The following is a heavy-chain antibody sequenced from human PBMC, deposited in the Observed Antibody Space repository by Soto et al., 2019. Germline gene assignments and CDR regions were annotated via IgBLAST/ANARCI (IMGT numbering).Heavy chain of an antibody. J-gene: IGHJ4*02. Sequence: EVQLVESGGGLVKPGGSLRLSCAASGFTFSSYSMNWVRQAPGKRLEWVSSISSSSSYIYYADSVKGRFTISRDNAKNSLYLQMNSLRAEDTAVYYCARDNNILYSGYYWGENDYWGQGTLVTVSS. D-gene: IGHD5-12*01. CDR1: GFTFSSYS. V-gene: IGHV3-21*01. CDR3: ARDNNILYSGYYWGENDY. CDR2: ISSSSSYI.